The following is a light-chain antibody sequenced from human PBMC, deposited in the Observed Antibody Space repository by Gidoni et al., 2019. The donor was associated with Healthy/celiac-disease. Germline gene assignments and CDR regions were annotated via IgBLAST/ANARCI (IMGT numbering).Light chain of an antibody. J-gene: IGKJ1*01. CDR2: AAS. CDR1: QGIRNF. V-gene: IGKV1-6*01. Sequence: AFLMTHSPSSLSASVGDRVTITCRASQGIRNFLGWYQQKPGQAPKLLIYAASSLQSGVPSRFSGRGSGTDFTLTISSLQPEDFATYYCLQDYNYPRTFGQGTKVEIK. CDR3: LQDYNYPRT.